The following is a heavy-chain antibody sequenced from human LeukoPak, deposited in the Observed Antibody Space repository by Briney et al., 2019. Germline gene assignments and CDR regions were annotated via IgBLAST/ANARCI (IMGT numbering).Heavy chain of an antibody. J-gene: IGHJ4*02. CDR1: GGSISSGGYY. Sequence: SETLSLTCTVSGGSISSGGYYWSWIRQPPGKGLEWIGYIYHSGSTYYNPSLKSRVTISVDRSKNQFSLKLSSVTAADTAVYYCARAMVRGEYDYWGQGTLVTVSS. D-gene: IGHD3-10*01. CDR3: ARAMVRGEYDY. CDR2: IYHSGST. V-gene: IGHV4-30-2*01.